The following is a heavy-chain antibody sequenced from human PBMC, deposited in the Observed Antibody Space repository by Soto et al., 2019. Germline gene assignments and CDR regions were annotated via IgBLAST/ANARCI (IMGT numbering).Heavy chain of an antibody. CDR3: ATNSGLGTVYYFDF. D-gene: IGHD6-19*01. J-gene: IGHJ4*02. CDR1: GIAFPSYA. V-gene: IGHV3-30-3*01. CDR2: MSAHGDKQ. Sequence: QVQLVESGGGVVQPGKSLRLSCVVSGIAFPSYAMHWVRQTPGKGLEWVAVMSAHGDKQYYADSVKGRFTISRDNSNNPLYLQMHSLGVEDTAVYYCATNSGLGTVYYFDFWGQGTTVTVSS.